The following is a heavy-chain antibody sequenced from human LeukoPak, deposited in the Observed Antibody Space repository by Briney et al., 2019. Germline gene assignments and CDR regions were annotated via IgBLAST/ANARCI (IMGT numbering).Heavy chain of an antibody. CDR2: INWNGGST. Sequence: GGSLRLSCAASGFTFDDYGMSWVRQAPGKGLEWVSGINWNGGSTGYADSVKGRFTISRDNAKNSLYLQMNSLRAEDTALYYCARDLPHHYDFRSGYREEGPTLPDYWGQGTLVTVSS. CDR1: GFTFDDYG. CDR3: ARDLPHHYDFRSGYREEGPTLPDY. V-gene: IGHV3-20*04. D-gene: IGHD3-3*01. J-gene: IGHJ4*02.